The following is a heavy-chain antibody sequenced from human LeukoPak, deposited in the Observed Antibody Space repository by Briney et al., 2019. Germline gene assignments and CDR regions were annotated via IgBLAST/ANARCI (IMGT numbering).Heavy chain of an antibody. V-gene: IGHV3-13*01. CDR3: ARATGDFWSGYYLRY. J-gene: IGHJ4*02. Sequence: GGSLRLSGAASGFTFSSYDMHWVRQATGKGLEWVSAIGTAGDTYYPGSVKGRFTISRENAKNSLYLQMNSLRAGDTAVYYCARATGDFWSGYYLRYWGQGTLVTVSS. CDR2: IGTAGDT. D-gene: IGHD3-3*01. CDR1: GFTFSSYD.